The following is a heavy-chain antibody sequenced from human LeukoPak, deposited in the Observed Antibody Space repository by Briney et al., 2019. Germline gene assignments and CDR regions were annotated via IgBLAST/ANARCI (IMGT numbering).Heavy chain of an antibody. CDR1: GFTFSTYS. D-gene: IGHD3-22*01. Sequence: PGGSLRLSCAASGFTFSTYSMNWVRQAPGKGLEWVSYITSSSSTMFYADSVKGRFTISRDNAKNSLYLQMNSLRAEDTALYYCAKDATPYDSREFYYFDYWGQGTLVTVSS. CDR2: ITSSSSTM. CDR3: AKDATPYDSREFYYFDY. J-gene: IGHJ4*02. V-gene: IGHV3-48*04.